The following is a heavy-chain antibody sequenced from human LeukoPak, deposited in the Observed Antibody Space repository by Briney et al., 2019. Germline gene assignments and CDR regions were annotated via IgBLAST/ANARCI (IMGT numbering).Heavy chain of an antibody. V-gene: IGHV4-59*12. CDR1: GGSISSYY. Sequence: SETLSLTCTVSGGSISSYYWSWIRQPSGKGLEWIGYIYYSGSTNYNPSLKSRVTISVDTSKNQFSLKLSSVTAADTAVYYCARESPRWLENGRDDYWGQGTLVTVSS. D-gene: IGHD5-24*01. J-gene: IGHJ4*02. CDR2: IYYSGST. CDR3: ARESPRWLENGRDDY.